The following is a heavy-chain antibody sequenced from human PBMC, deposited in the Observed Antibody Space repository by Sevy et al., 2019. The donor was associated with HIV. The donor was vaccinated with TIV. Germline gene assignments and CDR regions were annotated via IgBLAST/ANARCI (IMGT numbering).Heavy chain of an antibody. CDR3: ARGPSGAAVGRFDS. V-gene: IGHV3-7*01. J-gene: IGHJ4*02. Sequence: GGSLRLSCAASGFTFSSYWINWVRQAPGGGLEWVANINQGGNQKHYMDSVKGRFTISRDNAENAVYLQMNSLRVEDTAVYYCARGPSGAAVGRFDSWGQGTLVTVSS. D-gene: IGHD6-13*01. CDR2: INQGGNQK. CDR1: GFTFSSYW.